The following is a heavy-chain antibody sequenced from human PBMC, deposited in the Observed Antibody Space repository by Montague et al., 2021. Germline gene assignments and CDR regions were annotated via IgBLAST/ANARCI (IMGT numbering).Heavy chain of an antibody. CDR2: IYYSGNS. V-gene: IGHV4-39*07. D-gene: IGHD6-13*01. CDR3: ARVFSSWYVGWFDP. Sequence: SETLSLTCTVSGASITSSIYYWGWIRQSPGKGLEWIGSIYYSGNSFYQPSLKSRITMAVGTSKNQFSLKLSSVTAADMAIYYCARVFSSWYVGWFDPWGQGTLVTVSS. J-gene: IGHJ5*02. CDR1: GASITSSIYY.